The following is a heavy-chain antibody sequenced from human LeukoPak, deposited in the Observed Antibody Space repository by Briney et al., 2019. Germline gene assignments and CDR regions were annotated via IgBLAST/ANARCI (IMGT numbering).Heavy chain of an antibody. J-gene: IGHJ5*02. CDR2: IYYSGST. Sequence: TSETLSLTCTVSGGSISSYYWNWIRQPPGKGLEWIGYIYYSGSTYYNPSLKSRVTISVDTSKNQFSLKLSSVTAADTAVYYCARYGSGGNWFDPWGQGTLVTASS. CDR1: GGSISSYY. CDR3: ARYGSGGNWFDP. D-gene: IGHD3-10*01. V-gene: IGHV4-59*08.